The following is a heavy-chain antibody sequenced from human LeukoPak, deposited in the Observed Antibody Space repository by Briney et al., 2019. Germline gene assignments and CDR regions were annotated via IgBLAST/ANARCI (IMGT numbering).Heavy chain of an antibody. CDR3: ARDRFYDSSGYHIL. D-gene: IGHD3-22*01. CDR2: INSDGSEG. CDR1: GFTFSGFW. Sequence: GGSLRLSCAVSGFTFSGFWMSWSRQAPGKGLEWVASINSDGSEGYYADVVKGRFTISRDNAKNSLYLQINSLRAEDTAVYYCARDRFYDSSGYHILWGQGTLVTVSS. V-gene: IGHV3-7*03. J-gene: IGHJ4*02.